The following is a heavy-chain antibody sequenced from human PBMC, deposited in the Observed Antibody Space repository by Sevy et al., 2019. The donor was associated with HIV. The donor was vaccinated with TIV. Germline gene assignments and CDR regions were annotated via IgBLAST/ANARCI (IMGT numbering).Heavy chain of an antibody. CDR3: ARGGGGYSNYGSGAWFDP. CDR1: GGSISSYY. Sequence: SETLSLTCTVSGGSISSYYWSWIRQPPGKGLEWIGYIYYSGSTNYNPSLKSRVTISVDTSKNQFSLKLSSVTAADTAGYYGARGGGGYSNYGSGAWFDPWGQGTLVTVSS. D-gene: IGHD4-4*01. CDR2: IYYSGST. V-gene: IGHV4-59*01. J-gene: IGHJ5*02.